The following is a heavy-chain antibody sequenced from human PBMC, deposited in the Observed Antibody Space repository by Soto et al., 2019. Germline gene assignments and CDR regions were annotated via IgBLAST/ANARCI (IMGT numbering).Heavy chain of an antibody. CDR2: IYYSGST. CDR3: ARAPVLTKYFEY. CDR1: GGSVSSGNYY. V-gene: IGHV4-61*01. D-gene: IGHD2-15*01. Sequence: SETLSLTCTVSGGSVSSGNYYWSWIRQPPGKGLEWIGYIYYSGSTNYNPSLKSRVTISVDTSKNQFSLRLSSVTAADTAVYYCARAPVLTKYFEYWGQGTLVTVSS. J-gene: IGHJ4*02.